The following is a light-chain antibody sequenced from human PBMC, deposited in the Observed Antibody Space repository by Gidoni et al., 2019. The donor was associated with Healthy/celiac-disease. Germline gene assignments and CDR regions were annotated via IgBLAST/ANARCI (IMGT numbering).Light chain of an antibody. Sequence: EIVMTQSPATLSVSPGERATLSCRASQSVSSNLAWYQQKPGQAPRLLIYGASTRATGIPARFSGSGSGTEFTLTISSLQSEDFAVYYCQPYNNWPPPFXXXTRLEIK. J-gene: IGKJ5*01. CDR2: GAS. V-gene: IGKV3-15*01. CDR1: QSVSSN. CDR3: QPYNNWPPP.